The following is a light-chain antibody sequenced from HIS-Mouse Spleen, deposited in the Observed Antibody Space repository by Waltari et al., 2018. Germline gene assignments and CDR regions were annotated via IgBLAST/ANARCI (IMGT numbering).Light chain of an antibody. J-gene: IGKJ1*01. CDR3: QQYNSWWT. V-gene: IGKV1-5*03. CDR2: KAS. CDR1: QSISSW. Sequence: DIQMNQSPTTGSASVGDRVTITCRASQSISSWLAGYQQKPGKAPKLLIYKASSLESGVPSRFSGSGSGTEFTLTISSLQPDDFATYYCQQYNSWWTFGQGTKVEIK.